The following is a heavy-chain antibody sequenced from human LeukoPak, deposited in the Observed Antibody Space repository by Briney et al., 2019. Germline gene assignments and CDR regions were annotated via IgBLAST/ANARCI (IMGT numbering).Heavy chain of an antibody. Sequence: SETLSLTCTVSGGSISSSSYYWGWIRQPPGKGLEWIGSIYYSGSTYYNPSLKSRVTISVDTSKNQFSLKLSSVTAADTAVYYCARRTSGSYYPRYYYYMDVWGKGTTVTISS. CDR3: ARRTSGSYYPRYYYYMDV. CDR1: GGSISSSSYY. CDR2: IYYSGST. D-gene: IGHD1-26*01. J-gene: IGHJ6*03. V-gene: IGHV4-39*01.